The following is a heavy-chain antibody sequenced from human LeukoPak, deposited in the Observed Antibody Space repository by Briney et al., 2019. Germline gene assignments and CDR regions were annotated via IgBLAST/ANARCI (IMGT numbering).Heavy chain of an antibody. CDR2: IYYSGST. Sequence: PSETLSLTCTVSGGSISSYYWSWIRQPPGKGLEWIGYIYYSGSTNHNPSLKSRVTISVDTSKNQFSLNLSAVTAAGTAVYYCARGYSYYFFDYWGQGTLVTVSS. V-gene: IGHV4-59*08. CDR3: ARGYSYYFFDY. D-gene: IGHD5-18*01. J-gene: IGHJ4*02. CDR1: GGSISSYY.